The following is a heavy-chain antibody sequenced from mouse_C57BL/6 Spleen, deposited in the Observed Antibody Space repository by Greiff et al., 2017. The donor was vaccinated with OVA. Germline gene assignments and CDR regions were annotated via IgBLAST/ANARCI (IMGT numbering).Heavy chain of an antibody. D-gene: IGHD1-1*01. CDR3: ARMGYYGSSYYAMDY. Sequence: QVQLKESGPGILQPSQTLSLTCSFSGFSLSTFGMGVGWIRPPSGKGLEWLAHIWWDDDKYYNPALKSRLSISKDTSKNQVFLKIANVDTTDTATYYCARMGYYGSSYYAMDYWGQGTSVTVSS. J-gene: IGHJ4*01. CDR2: IWWDDDK. CDR1: GFSLSTFGMG. V-gene: IGHV8-8*01.